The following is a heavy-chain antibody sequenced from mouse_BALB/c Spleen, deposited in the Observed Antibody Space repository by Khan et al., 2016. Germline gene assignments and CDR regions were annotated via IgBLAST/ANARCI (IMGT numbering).Heavy chain of an antibody. CDR3: ARSGPFYFDY. J-gene: IGHJ2*01. Sequence: VQLKESGPGLVKPSQSLSLTCTVTGYSITSDYAWNWIRQFPGNKLEWMGYISYSGSTSYNPSLKSRISITRDTSKNQFFLQLHSVTTEDTATXYCARSGPFYFDYWGQGTTLTVSS. CDR1: GYSITSDYA. D-gene: IGHD4-1*01. V-gene: IGHV3-2*02. CDR2: ISYSGST.